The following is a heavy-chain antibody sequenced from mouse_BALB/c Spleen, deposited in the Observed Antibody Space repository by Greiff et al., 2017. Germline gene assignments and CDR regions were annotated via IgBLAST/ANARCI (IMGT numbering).Heavy chain of an antibody. V-gene: IGHV1-20*01. CDR2: INPYNGDT. CDR1: GYSFTGYF. Sequence: VQLQQSGPELVKPGASVKISCKASGYSFTGYFMNWVKQSHGKSLEWIGRINPYNGDTFYNQKFKGKATLTADTSSSTAYMQLSSLTSEDSAVYFCARDADWYFDVWGAGTTVTVSS. CDR3: ARDADWYFDV. J-gene: IGHJ1*01.